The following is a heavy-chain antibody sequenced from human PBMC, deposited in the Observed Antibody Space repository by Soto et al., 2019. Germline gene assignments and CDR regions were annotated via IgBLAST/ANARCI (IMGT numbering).Heavy chain of an antibody. J-gene: IGHJ2*01. V-gene: IGHV4-31*03. CDR3: ARETTVTTRYWYFDL. CDR1: GGSISSGGYY. D-gene: IGHD4-17*01. CDR2: IYYSGST. Sequence: QVQLLESGPGLVKPSQTLSLTCTVSGGSISSGGYYWSWIRQHPGKGLEWIGYIYYSGSTYYNPSLKSRVTISVDTSKNQFSLKLSSVTAADTAVYYCARETTVTTRYWYFDLWGRGTLVTVSS.